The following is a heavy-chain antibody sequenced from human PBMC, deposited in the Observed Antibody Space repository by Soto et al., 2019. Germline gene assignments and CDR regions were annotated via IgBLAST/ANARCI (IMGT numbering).Heavy chain of an antibody. J-gene: IGHJ4*02. Sequence: ASVKVSCKASGYTFTSYGISWVRQAPGQGLEWMGWISAYNGNTNYAQKLQGRVTMTTDTSTSTAYMELRSLRSDDTAVYYCATRYNWNENGALDFWGQGTLVTVSS. D-gene: IGHD1-20*01. CDR1: GYTFTSYG. V-gene: IGHV1-18*01. CDR3: ATRYNWNENGALDF. CDR2: ISAYNGNT.